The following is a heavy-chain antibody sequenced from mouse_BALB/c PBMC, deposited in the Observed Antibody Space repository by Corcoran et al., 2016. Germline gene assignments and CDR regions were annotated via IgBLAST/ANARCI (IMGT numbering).Heavy chain of an antibody. CDR3: EGNYLYAMDY. V-gene: IGHV4-1*02. CDR1: GFDFSRYW. CDR2: ISPDSSTI. Sequence: EVKLLESGGGLVQPGGSLKLSCAASGFDFSRYWMSWVRQAPGEGLEWIGEISPDSSTINYTPSLKDKFIISRDNAKNTLYLQMSEVISEDTAVYYWEGNYLYAMDYWGQGTSITLSS. J-gene: IGHJ4*01. D-gene: IGHD2-1*01.